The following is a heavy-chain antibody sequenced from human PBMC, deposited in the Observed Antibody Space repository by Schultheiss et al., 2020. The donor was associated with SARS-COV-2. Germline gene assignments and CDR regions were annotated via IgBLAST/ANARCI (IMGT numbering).Heavy chain of an antibody. CDR1: GGSISSYY. V-gene: IGHV4-59*01. CDR3: ARWTDYGDYGHHY. J-gene: IGHJ4*02. D-gene: IGHD4-17*01. CDR2: IYYSGST. Sequence: SETLSLTCTVYGGSISSYYWSWIRQLPGKGLEWIGYIYYSGSTNYNPSLKSRVTISVDTSKNQFSLKLSSVTAANTAVYYCARWTDYGDYGHHYWGQGTLVTVS.